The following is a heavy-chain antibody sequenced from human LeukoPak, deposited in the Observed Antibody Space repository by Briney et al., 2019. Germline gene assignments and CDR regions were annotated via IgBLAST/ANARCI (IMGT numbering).Heavy chain of an antibody. J-gene: IGHJ4*02. V-gene: IGHV3-30-3*01. Sequence: PGRSLRLSCAASGFTFSSYAMHWVRQAPGKGLEWVAVISYDGSNKYYADSVKGRFTISRDNSKNTLYLQMNSLRAEDTAVYYCAKDLFRYSSVWYFDYWGQGTLVTVSS. D-gene: IGHD6-19*01. CDR1: GFTFSSYA. CDR2: ISYDGSNK. CDR3: AKDLFRYSSVWYFDY.